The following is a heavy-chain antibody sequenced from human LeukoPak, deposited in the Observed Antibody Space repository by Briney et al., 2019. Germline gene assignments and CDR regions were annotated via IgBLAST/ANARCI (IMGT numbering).Heavy chain of an antibody. CDR2: INTDGSIT. V-gene: IGHV3-74*01. Sequence: GGSLRLSCAASGFTFSDYWIHWVRQAPGKGLVWVSRINTDGSITNYADSVKGRFSISRDNAKNTLYLQMNGLRVEDTAVYYCTRLQIAVAGPNWFDPWGQGTLVTVSS. D-gene: IGHD6-19*01. J-gene: IGHJ5*02. CDR1: GFTFSDYW. CDR3: TRLQIAVAGPNWFDP.